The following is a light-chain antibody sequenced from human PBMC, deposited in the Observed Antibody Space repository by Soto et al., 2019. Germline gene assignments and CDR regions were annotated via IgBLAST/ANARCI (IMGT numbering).Light chain of an antibody. V-gene: IGLV3-21*02. J-gene: IGLJ2*01. CDR1: NIEIKS. Sequence: SYELTQPPSVSVAPGQTARITCGGTNIEIKSVHWYQQKPGQAPVLVVYDDGDRTTGIPERFSGSKSGNTATLTTSRVEDGDEADYYCQVWDTTNPVIFGGGTKLTVL. CDR2: DDG. CDR3: QVWDTTNPVI.